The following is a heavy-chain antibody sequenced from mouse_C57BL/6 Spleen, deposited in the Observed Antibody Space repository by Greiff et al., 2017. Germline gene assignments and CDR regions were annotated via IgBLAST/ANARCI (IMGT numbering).Heavy chain of an antibody. V-gene: IGHV5-6*01. CDR3: ARQGDGYYGY. Sequence: EVKVVESGGDLVKPGGSLKLSCAASGFTFSSYGMSWVRQTPDKRLEWVATISSGGSYTYYPDSVKGRFTISRDNAKNTLYLQMSSLKSEDTAMYYCARQGDGYYGYWGQGTTLTVSS. D-gene: IGHD2-3*01. CDR2: ISSGGSYT. J-gene: IGHJ2*01. CDR1: GFTFSSYG.